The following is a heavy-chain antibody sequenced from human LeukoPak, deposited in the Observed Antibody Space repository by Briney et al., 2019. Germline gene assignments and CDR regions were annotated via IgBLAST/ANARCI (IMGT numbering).Heavy chain of an antibody. J-gene: IGHJ3*02. D-gene: IGHD2-15*01. V-gene: IGHV3-48*04. Sequence: GSLRLSCAASGFTLSSYSMNWVRQAPGKGLEWVSYISSSSSTIYYADSVKGRFTISRDNAKNSLYLQMNSLRAEDTAVYYCARDVRIISAFDIWGQGTMVTVSS. CDR1: GFTLSSYS. CDR3: ARDVRIISAFDI. CDR2: ISSSSSTI.